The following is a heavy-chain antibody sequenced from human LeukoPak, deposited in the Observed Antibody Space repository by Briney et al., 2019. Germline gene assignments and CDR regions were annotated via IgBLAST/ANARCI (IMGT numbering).Heavy chain of an antibody. CDR2: IYYSGST. J-gene: IGHJ6*03. D-gene: IGHD4-17*01. CDR1: GGSISSYY. Sequence: PSETLSLTCTVSGGSISSYYWSWIRQPPGKGLEWIGYIYYSGSTNYNPSLKSRVTISVYTSKNQFSLKLSSVTAADTAVYYCASTVDYYYYMDVWGKGTTVTVSS. V-gene: IGHV4-59*01. CDR3: ASTVDYYYYMDV.